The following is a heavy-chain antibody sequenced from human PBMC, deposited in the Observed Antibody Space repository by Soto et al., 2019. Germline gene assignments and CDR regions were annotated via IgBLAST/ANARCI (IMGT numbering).Heavy chain of an antibody. CDR2: IKGDGSDK. CDR3: AREGRGYCASTSCPGI. CDR1: GFTFSGYW. Sequence: VQLVESGGGVVQPGRSLRLSCAASGFTFSGYWMSWVRQAPGKGLEWVANIKGDGSDKYYMDSVKGRFTISRDNAKNSLYLQMNSLRAEDTAVYYCAREGRGYCASTSCPGIWGQGTLVTVSS. D-gene: IGHD2-2*01. V-gene: IGHV3-7*01. J-gene: IGHJ4*02.